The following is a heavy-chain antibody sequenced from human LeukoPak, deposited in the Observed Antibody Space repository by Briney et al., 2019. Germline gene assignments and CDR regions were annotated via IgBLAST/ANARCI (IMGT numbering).Heavy chain of an antibody. D-gene: IGHD3-10*02. J-gene: IGHJ4*02. V-gene: IGHV4-34*01. CDR3: ARAYGRTGSYFAY. CDR1: GGSFSGYY. Sequence: PSETLSLTCAVSGGSFSGYYWSWIRQPPGKGLEWIGEINHIGSTNYNPSLKSRVTMSVDTSKAQVSLKLTSVTAADPAVYYCARAYGRTGSYFAYWGQGSLVTVSS. CDR2: INHIGST.